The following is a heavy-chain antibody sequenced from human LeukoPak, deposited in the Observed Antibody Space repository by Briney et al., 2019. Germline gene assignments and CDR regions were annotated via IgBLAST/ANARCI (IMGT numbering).Heavy chain of an antibody. J-gene: IGHJ4*02. V-gene: IGHV3-66*02. CDR1: GFTVSSNY. CDR2: IYSGGST. D-gene: IGHD6-19*01. CDR3: ARSIGWLRPDFDY. Sequence: GGSLRLSCAASGFTVSSNYMSWVRQAPGKGLEWVSVIYSGGSTYYADSVKGRFTISRDNSKNTLYLQMNSLRAEDTAVYYCARSIGWLRPDFDYWGQETLVTVSS.